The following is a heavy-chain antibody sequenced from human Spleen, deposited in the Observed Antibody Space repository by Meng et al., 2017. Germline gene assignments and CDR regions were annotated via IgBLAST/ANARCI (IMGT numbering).Heavy chain of an antibody. CDR3: ARVERCLPLGYFDS. V-gene: IGHV5-51*01. J-gene: IGHJ4*02. CDR1: GYTFNNYY. D-gene: IGHD2-2*01. CDR2: IYPDDSDT. Sequence: GESLKISCKGSGYTFNNYYIGWVRQMPGKGLESMRIIYPDDSDTRYSPSFQGQVTISADKSFNTANLQRSSLKASDTAMYYCARVERCLPLGYFDSWGQGTLVTVSS.